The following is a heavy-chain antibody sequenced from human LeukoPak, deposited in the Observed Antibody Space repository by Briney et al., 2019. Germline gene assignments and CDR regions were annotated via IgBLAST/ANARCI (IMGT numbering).Heavy chain of an antibody. J-gene: IGHJ4*02. CDR1: GFTFSSYA. D-gene: IGHD4-23*01. V-gene: IGHV3-23*01. CDR2: ISGSGGST. CDR3: AKDREPLTEVTPPSYFDY. Sequence: GGSLRLSCAASGFTFSSYAMSWVRQAPGKGLEWVSAISGSGGSTYYADSVKGRFTISRDNSKNTLYLQMNSLRAEDTAVYYCAKDREPLTEVTPPSYFDYWGQGTLVTVSS.